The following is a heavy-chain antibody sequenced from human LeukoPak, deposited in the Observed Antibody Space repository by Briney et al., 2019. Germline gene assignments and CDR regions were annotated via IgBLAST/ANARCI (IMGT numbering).Heavy chain of an antibody. D-gene: IGHD6-19*01. Sequence: GGSLRLSCAASGFTFSSFGMSWVRQAPGKGLEWISAISVNGETAYYADSVKGRFIISRDNSKNTLYLQLSSLRAEDTAVYYCAQGYSSGWYPYWGLGSLVSVSS. CDR2: ISVNGETA. J-gene: IGHJ4*02. CDR3: AQGYSSGWYPY. CDR1: GFTFSSFG. V-gene: IGHV3-23*01.